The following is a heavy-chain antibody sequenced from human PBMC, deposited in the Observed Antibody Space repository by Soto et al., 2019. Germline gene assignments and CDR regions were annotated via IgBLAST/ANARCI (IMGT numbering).Heavy chain of an antibody. CDR3: ASVRGGYYYAMDV. V-gene: IGHV4-4*02. J-gene: IGHJ6*02. D-gene: IGHD3-10*02. CDR2: IYHSGST. Sequence: QVQLQESGPGRVKPSGTLSLTCAVSGGSISSSNWWSWVRQPPGKGLEWIGEIYHSGSTNYKPSLKSRVTISVDKSKNQCALKLSSVTAADTAVYYCASVRGGYYYAMDVWGQGTTVTVSS. CDR1: GGSISSSNW.